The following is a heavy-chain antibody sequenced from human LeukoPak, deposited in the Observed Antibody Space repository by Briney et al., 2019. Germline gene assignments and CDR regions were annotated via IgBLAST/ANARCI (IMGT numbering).Heavy chain of an antibody. CDR2: IYYSGST. D-gene: IGHD3-3*01. CDR1: GGSISSYY. CDR3: AREAYDFWSGYFLDY. J-gene: IGHJ4*02. V-gene: IGHV4-59*01. Sequence: SETLSLTCTVSGGSISSYYWSWIRQPPGKGLEWIGYIYYSGSTNYNPSLNSRVTISVDTSKNQFSLKLSSVTAADTAVYYCAREAYDFWSGYFLDYWGQGTLVTVSS.